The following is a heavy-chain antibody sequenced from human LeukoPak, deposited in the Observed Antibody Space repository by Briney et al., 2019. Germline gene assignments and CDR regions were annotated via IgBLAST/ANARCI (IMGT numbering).Heavy chain of an antibody. CDR1: GFTFSNAW. J-gene: IGHJ4*02. Sequence: PGGSLRLSCAASGFTFSNAWMSWVRQAPGKGLDWVGRIKSKTDGGTTDYAAPVKGRFTISRDDSKNTLYLQMNSLKTEDTAVYYCTTDPDYGDPLDYWGQGTLVTVSS. V-gene: IGHV3-15*01. CDR3: TTDPDYGDPLDY. D-gene: IGHD4-17*01. CDR2: IKSKTDGGTT.